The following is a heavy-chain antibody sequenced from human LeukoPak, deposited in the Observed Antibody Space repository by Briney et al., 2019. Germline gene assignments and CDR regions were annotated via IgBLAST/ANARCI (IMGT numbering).Heavy chain of an antibody. V-gene: IGHV5-51*01. CDR3: ARPIAPAGTDLGY. D-gene: IGHD6-13*01. Sequence: GESLQISCEASGYIFTNTFIGWVRQLPGEGLEWMGIIYPGDSDTRYSPSFQGQVTISADKSITTAYLQWSSLKASDTAMYYCARPIAPAGTDLGYWGQGTLVTVSS. J-gene: IGHJ4*02. CDR2: IYPGDSDT. CDR1: GYIFTNTF.